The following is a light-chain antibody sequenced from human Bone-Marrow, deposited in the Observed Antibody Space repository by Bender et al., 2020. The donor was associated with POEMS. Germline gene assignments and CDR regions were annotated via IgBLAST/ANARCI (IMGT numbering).Light chain of an antibody. CDR3: SSYTSISTYV. Sequence: QSALTQPASVSGSPGQSITISCSGTSSDVGDYNSISWYQQHPGKAPKLMIYDVSNRPSGVSNRFSGSKSGNTASLTISGLQAEDEADYYCSSYTSISTYVFGTGTKVTVL. CDR1: SSDVGDYNS. CDR2: DVS. V-gene: IGLV2-14*01. J-gene: IGLJ1*01.